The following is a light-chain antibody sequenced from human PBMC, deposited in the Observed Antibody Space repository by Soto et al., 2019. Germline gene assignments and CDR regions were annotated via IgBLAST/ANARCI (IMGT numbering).Light chain of an antibody. CDR1: SGSVSTSYY. Sequence: QAVVTQEPSISVSPGGTVTLTFGLSSGSVSTSYYPSWYQQTPGQAPRTLIYSTNTRSSGVPDRFSGSILGNKAALTITGAQADDESDYYCVLYMGSGMGVFGGGTKLTVL. CDR2: STN. J-gene: IGLJ2*01. CDR3: VLYMGSGMGV. V-gene: IGLV8-61*01.